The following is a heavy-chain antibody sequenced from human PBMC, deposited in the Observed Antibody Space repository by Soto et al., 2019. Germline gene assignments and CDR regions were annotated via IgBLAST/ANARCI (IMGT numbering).Heavy chain of an antibody. CDR2: ISYDGSNK. D-gene: IGHD6-19*01. Sequence: QVQLVESGGGVVQPGRSLRLSCAASGFTFSSYGMHWVRQAPGKGLEWVAVISYDGSNKYYADSVKGRFTISRDNSKNTLYLQMNSLRAEDTAVYYCAKLSYIAVATSDAFDIWGQGTMVTVSS. V-gene: IGHV3-30*18. CDR1: GFTFSSYG. CDR3: AKLSYIAVATSDAFDI. J-gene: IGHJ3*02.